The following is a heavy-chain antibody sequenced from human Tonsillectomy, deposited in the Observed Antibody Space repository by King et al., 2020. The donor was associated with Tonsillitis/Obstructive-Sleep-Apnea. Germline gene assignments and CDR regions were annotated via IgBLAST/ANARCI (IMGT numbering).Heavy chain of an antibody. CDR1: GFTFEDFG. V-gene: IGHV3-20*04. Sequence: VQLVESGGGVVRPGGSLRLSCAASGFTFEDFGMSWVRQVPGKGLEWVSGINWNGDNTRYADSVNGRFTISRDNAKNSLYLQMRSLRAEDTAFYYCARNFGDPDYWGQGTLVTVSS. CDR3: ARNFGDPDY. CDR2: INWNGDNT. D-gene: IGHD4-17*01. J-gene: IGHJ4*02.